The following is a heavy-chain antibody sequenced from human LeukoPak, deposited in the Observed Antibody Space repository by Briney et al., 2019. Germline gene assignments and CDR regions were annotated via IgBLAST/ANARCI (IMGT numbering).Heavy chain of an antibody. Sequence: SVKVSCKASGGTFSSYAISGVRQAPGQGLEWMGGIIPIFVTANYAQKFQGRVTINTDESTSTVYMELSRLRSEDTAVYYCASSSGIVVVPAAIRSWPPRFDYWGHVTLVTVSS. J-gene: IGHJ4*01. CDR3: ASSSGIVVVPAAIRSWPPRFDY. CDR2: IIPIFVTA. V-gene: IGHV1-69*05. D-gene: IGHD2-2*02. CDR1: GGTFSSYA.